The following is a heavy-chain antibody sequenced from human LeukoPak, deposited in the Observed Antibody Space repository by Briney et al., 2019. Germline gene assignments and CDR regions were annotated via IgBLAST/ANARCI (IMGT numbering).Heavy chain of an antibody. J-gene: IGHJ3*01. CDR3: ATHTISGVMTHAFQL. CDR2: FDPDNGET. CDR1: GYTGIELW. Sequence: ASVKVSCKVSGYTGIELWMHWVRQAPGKGLEWMGGFDPDNGETIYAQKFQGRVTMTEDTSTDTAYMELSSLTSKDAAVYYCATHTISGVMTHAFQLWGRGTLVAVTS. D-gene: IGHD3-3*01. V-gene: IGHV1-24*01.